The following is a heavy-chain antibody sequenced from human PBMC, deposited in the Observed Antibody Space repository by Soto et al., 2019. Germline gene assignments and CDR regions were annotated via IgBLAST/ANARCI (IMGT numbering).Heavy chain of an antibody. CDR2: ISAYNGNT. V-gene: IGHV1-18*01. D-gene: IGHD3-22*01. CDR3: ARDSYDSSGYYYEYLDY. J-gene: IGHJ4*02. CDR1: GYTFTSYG. Sequence: GASVKVSCKASGYTFTSYGISWVRQAPGQGLEWMGWISAYNGNTNYAQKLQGRVTMTTDTSTSTAYMELRSLRSDDTAVYYCARDSYDSSGYYYEYLDYWGQGTLVTVSS.